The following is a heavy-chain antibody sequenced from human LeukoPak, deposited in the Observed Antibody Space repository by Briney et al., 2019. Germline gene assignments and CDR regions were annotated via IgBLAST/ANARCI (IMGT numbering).Heavy chain of an antibody. V-gene: IGHV3-23*01. Sequence: PGGSLRLSCAASGFTFSSYSMNWVRQAPGKGLEWVSAISGSGGSTYYADSVKGRFTISRDNSKNTLYLQMNSLRAEDTAVYYCAKGDYYDFWSGYYNFDYWGQGTLVTVSS. J-gene: IGHJ4*02. D-gene: IGHD3-3*01. CDR2: ISGSGGST. CDR3: AKGDYYDFWSGYYNFDY. CDR1: GFTFSSYS.